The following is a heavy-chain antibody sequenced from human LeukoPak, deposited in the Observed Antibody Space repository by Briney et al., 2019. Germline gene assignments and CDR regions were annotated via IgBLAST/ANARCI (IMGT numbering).Heavy chain of an antibody. J-gene: IGHJ3*02. V-gene: IGHV3-49*04. CDR2: IRTEVYGATR. CDR3: TPVYFHDSSGYFSLLPLGVHNI. Sequence: GGSLRLSCTASGLKVADYARSWVRQAPGKVLDLVGLIRTEVYGATREYAASVRGRCMLSRDDSKGIAYLQMNSLKTEHTGIYYCTPVYFHDSSGYFSLLPLGVHNIWGQGTMVTVSS. CDR1: GLKVADYA. D-gene: IGHD3-22*01.